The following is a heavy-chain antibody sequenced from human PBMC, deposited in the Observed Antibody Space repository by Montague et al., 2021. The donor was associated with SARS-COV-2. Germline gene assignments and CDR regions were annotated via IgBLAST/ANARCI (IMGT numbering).Heavy chain of an antibody. J-gene: IGHJ4*02. CDR2: IYTSGST. Sequence: TLSLTCTVSGGSISSGSYYWSWLRPPAGKGLVWIRRIYTSGSTNYNPSLKSRVTISVDTSKNQFSLKLSSVTAADTAVYYCARKDYDSSGYWSGFFDYWGQGTLVTVSS. D-gene: IGHD3-22*01. CDR1: GGSISSGSYY. CDR3: ARKDYDSSGYWSGFFDY. V-gene: IGHV4-61*02.